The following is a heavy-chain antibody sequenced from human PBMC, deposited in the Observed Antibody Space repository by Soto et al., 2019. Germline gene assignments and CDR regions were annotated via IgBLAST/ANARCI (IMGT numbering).Heavy chain of an antibody. CDR2: ISSSSSYT. CDR3: ARGGLYSSSWYWFDP. V-gene: IGHV3-11*06. J-gene: IGHJ5*02. Sequence: QVQLVESGGGLVKPGGSLRLSCAASGFTFSDYYMSWIRQAPGKGREWVSYISSSSSYTNYADSVKGRFTISRDNAKNSLYLQMNSLRAEDTAVYYCARGGLYSSSWYWFDPWGQGTLVTVSS. D-gene: IGHD6-13*01. CDR1: GFTFSDYY.